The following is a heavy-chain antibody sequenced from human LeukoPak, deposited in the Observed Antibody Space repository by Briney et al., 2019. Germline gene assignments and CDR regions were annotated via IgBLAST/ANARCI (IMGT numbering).Heavy chain of an antibody. J-gene: IGHJ2*01. Sequence: GGFLRLSCAASGFTFDDYAMHWVRQGPGKGLEWVALISWDGSRTYFADSVRGRFNISRDNSKHSLHLQMNSLRLEDTALYYCANANIASGGTGWYFDLWGRGTLVTVSS. V-gene: IGHV3-43D*04. CDR3: ANANIASGGTGWYFDL. CDR1: GFTFDDYA. CDR2: ISWDGSRT. D-gene: IGHD1-1*01.